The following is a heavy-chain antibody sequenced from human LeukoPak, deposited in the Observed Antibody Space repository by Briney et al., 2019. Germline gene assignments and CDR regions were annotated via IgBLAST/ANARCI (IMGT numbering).Heavy chain of an antibody. D-gene: IGHD3-22*01. Sequence: GGSLRLSCEVSGFSVDGNYMTWVRQVPGRGLEWVALIFSGGSTDYPDSVKGRFTISRDKSKNTLHLQMDSLRPEDTAMYYCALTYYFDRRGYSYFDYWGQGALVTVSS. CDR1: GFSVDGNY. J-gene: IGHJ4*02. CDR3: ALTYYFDRRGYSYFDY. CDR2: IFSGGST. V-gene: IGHV3-53*01.